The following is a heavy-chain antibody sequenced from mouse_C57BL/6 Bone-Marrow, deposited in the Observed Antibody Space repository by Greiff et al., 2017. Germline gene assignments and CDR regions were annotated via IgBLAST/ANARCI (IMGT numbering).Heavy chain of an antibody. CDR2: ISDGGSYT. J-gene: IGHJ4*01. CDR1: GFTFSSYA. D-gene: IGHD1-1*01. V-gene: IGHV5-4*01. Sequence: EVQVVESGGGLVKPGGSLKLSCAASGFTFSSYAMSWVRQTPEKRLEWVATISDGGSYTYYPDNVKGRFTISRDNAKNNLYLQMSHLKSEDTAMYYCARDASYYYGSSPYAMDYWGQGTSVTVSS. CDR3: ARDASYYYGSSPYAMDY.